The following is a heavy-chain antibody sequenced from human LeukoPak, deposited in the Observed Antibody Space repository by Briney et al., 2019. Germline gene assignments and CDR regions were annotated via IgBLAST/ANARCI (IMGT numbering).Heavy chain of an antibody. D-gene: IGHD2-2*01. CDR3: VRSTGWPGLGF. CDR2: IYNGVTT. CDR1: GASVNEYY. J-gene: IGHJ4*02. Sequence: PSETLSLTCVAFGASVNEYYWSWIRQPPGKALEWVGYIYNGVTTSYNPALRSRVTISADKSTNQFSLRLTSMTAADTAMYYCVRSTGWPGLGFWGQGALVTVSS. V-gene: IGHV4-59*08.